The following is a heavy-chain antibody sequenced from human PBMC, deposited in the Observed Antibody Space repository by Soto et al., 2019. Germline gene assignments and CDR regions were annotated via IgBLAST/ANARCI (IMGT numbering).Heavy chain of an antibody. V-gene: IGHV4-59*02. CDR2: IYYSGST. D-gene: IGHD6-25*01. CDR1: GDSVNRHY. Sequence: TSETLSLTCTVSGDSVNRHYWSWIRQPPGKGLEWIGCIYYSGSTNYSPSLKSRVTISLDTSKTQFSLKLTSVTAADTAVYYCARGGSGWPNWFDPWGQGTLVT. CDR3: ARGGSGWPNWFDP. J-gene: IGHJ5*02.